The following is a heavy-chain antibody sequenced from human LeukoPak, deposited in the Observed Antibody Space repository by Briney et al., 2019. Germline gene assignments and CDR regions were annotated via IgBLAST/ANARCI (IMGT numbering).Heavy chain of an antibody. J-gene: IGHJ5*02. V-gene: IGHV4-38-2*02. CDR1: EYSITSDYY. CDR3: AREGSTSGTNWFDP. Sequence: SETLSLTCAVSEYSITSDYYWGWIRHPPGKGLEWIGSIYRSGSTYYNPSLKSRVTISVDTSKNQFSLKLTSVTAADTAVYYCAREGSTSGTNWFDPWGQGTLVTVSS. D-gene: IGHD3-10*01. CDR2: IYRSGST.